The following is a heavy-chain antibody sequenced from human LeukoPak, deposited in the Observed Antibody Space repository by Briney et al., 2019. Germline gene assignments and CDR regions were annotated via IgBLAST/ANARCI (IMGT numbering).Heavy chain of an antibody. CDR1: GFTFSSYG. J-gene: IGHJ4*02. CDR2: ISYDGSNK. V-gene: IGHV3-30*18. CDR3: AKTRYSSSWYFDY. Sequence: GGSLRLSCAASGFTFSSYGMHWVRQAPGKGLEWVAVISYDGSNKYYADSVKGRFTISRDNSKNTLYLQMNSLRAEDTAVYYCAKTRYSSSWYFDYWGQGTLVTVPS. D-gene: IGHD6-13*01.